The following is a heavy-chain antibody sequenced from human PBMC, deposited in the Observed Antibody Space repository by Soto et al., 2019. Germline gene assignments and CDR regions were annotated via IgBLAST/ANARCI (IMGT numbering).Heavy chain of an antibody. Sequence: AVKVSCKACGGTFSSYAISWVRQAPGQGLEWMGGIIPIFGTANYAQKFQGRVTITADKSTSTAYMELSSLRSEDTAVYYCARDLYCSSTSCHPAHWFDPWGQGTLVTVSS. CDR2: IIPIFGTA. CDR1: GGTFSSYA. V-gene: IGHV1-69*06. J-gene: IGHJ5*02. CDR3: ARDLYCSSTSCHPAHWFDP. D-gene: IGHD2-2*01.